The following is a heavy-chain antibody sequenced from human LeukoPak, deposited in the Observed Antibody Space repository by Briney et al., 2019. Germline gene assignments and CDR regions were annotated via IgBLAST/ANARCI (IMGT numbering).Heavy chain of an antibody. CDR2: INHSGST. Sequence: SETLSLTCTVYGGSFSGYYWSWIRQPPGKGLEWIGEINHSGSTNYNPSLKSRVTISVDTSKNQFSLKLGSVTAADTAVYYCARGRYDFWSGYTWFDPWGQGTLVTVSS. D-gene: IGHD3-3*01. J-gene: IGHJ5*02. V-gene: IGHV4-34*01. CDR1: GGSFSGYY. CDR3: ARGRYDFWSGYTWFDP.